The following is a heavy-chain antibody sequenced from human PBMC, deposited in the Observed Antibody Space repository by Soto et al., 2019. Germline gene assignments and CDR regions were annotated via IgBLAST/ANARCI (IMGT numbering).Heavy chain of an antibody. J-gene: IGHJ6*04. V-gene: IGHV3-11*01. CDR3: AREGIAALVLSLDV. CDR2: ISSSGSTI. CDR1: GFTFSDYY. D-gene: IGHD6-13*01. Sequence: GGSLRLSCAASGFTFSDYYMSWIRQAPGKGLEWVSYISSSGSTIYYADSVKGRFTISRDNAKNSLYLQMNSLRAEDTAVYYCAREGIAALVLSLDVWGKGTTVTVSS.